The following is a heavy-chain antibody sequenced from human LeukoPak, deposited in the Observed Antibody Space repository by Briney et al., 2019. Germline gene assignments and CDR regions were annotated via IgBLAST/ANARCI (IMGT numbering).Heavy chain of an antibody. J-gene: IGHJ6*03. CDR1: GFTFSSYS. Sequence: GGSLRLSCTASGFTFSSYSMNWVRQAPGKGLEWVSYISSSSTIYYADSVKGRFTISRDNAKNSLYLQMNSLRAEDTAVYYCARETMIVVVNYYYYYMDVWGKGTTVTVSS. CDR2: ISSSSTI. D-gene: IGHD3-22*01. V-gene: IGHV3-48*01. CDR3: ARETMIVVVNYYYYYMDV.